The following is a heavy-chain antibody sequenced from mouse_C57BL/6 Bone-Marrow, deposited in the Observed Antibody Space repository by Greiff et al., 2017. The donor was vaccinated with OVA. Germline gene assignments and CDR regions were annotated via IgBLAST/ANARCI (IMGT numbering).Heavy chain of an antibody. CDR3: ARHIYYYGSSDGY. CDR1: GFTFSSYG. CDR2: ISSGGSYT. Sequence: EVQLVESGGDLVKPGGSLKLSCAASGFTFSSYGMSWVRQTPDKRLEWVATISSGGSYTYYADSVKGRFTISRDNAKNTLYLQMSSLKSEDTAMYYCARHIYYYGSSDGYWGQGTTLTVSS. J-gene: IGHJ2*01. D-gene: IGHD1-1*01. V-gene: IGHV5-6*01.